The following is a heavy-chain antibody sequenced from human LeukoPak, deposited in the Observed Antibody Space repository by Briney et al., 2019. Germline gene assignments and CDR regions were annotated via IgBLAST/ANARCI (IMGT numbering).Heavy chain of an antibody. Sequence: ASVTVSCKATGYIFSSYAMYWVRQAPGQWLEWMGCSNTNTGNPTYAQGFTGRFVFSLDTSVSTAYLQISSLQAEDTAVYYCARSNNDGDYLGVGFDYWGQGTLVTVSS. CDR1: GYIFSSYA. J-gene: IGHJ4*02. D-gene: IGHD4-17*01. V-gene: IGHV7-4-1*02. CDR3: ARSNNDGDYLGVGFDY. CDR2: SNTNTGNP.